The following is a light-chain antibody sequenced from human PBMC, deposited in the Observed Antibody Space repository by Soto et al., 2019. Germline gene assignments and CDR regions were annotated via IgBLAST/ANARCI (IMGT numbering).Light chain of an antibody. V-gene: IGKV3-15*01. CDR3: QQYNNWPRT. CDR1: QSVRSN. J-gene: IGKJ1*01. Sequence: EVVMTQSPATLSVSPGERVTLSCRASQSVRSNLAWYQQKPGQAPRLLIYGASTRATGIPARFSGSGSGTEFTLTISSLQSEDFAVYYCQQYNNWPRTFGRGTKVDI. CDR2: GAS.